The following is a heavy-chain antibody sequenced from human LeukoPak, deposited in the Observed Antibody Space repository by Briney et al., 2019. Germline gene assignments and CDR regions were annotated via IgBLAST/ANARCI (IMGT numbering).Heavy chain of an antibody. CDR3: ARGGYSYGYDL. Sequence: ASVKVSCKASGGTFSSYAISWVRQAPGQGLEWMGGIIPIFGTANYAQKFQGRVTITADEFTSTAYMELSSLRSEDTAVYYCARGGYSYGYDLWGQGTLVTVSS. D-gene: IGHD5-18*01. CDR1: GGTFSSYA. V-gene: IGHV1-69*13. CDR2: IIPIFGTA. J-gene: IGHJ4*02.